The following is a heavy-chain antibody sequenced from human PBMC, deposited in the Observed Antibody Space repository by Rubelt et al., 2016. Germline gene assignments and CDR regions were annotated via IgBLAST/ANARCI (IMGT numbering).Heavy chain of an antibody. CDR1: GGTFSSYA. V-gene: IGHV1-69*01. CDR3: ARKGYGYGMDV. Sequence: QVQLVQSGAEVKKPGSSVKVSCKASGGTFSSYAISWVRQAPGQGLEWMGGLIPIFGTANYAQKFQGRVTITADESTSTAYMCGVSWGAEEAAVYYGARKGYGYGMDVWGQGTTVTVSS. J-gene: IGHJ6*01. CDR2: LIPIFGTA. D-gene: IGHD3-16*01.